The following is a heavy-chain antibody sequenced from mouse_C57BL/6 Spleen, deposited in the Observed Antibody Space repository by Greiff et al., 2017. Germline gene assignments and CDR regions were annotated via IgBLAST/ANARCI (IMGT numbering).Heavy chain of an antibody. Sequence: EVKLVESGGGLVKPGGSLKLSCAASGFTFSDYGMHWVRQAPEKGLEWVAYISSGSSTIYYADTVKGRFTISRDNAKNTLFLQMTSLRSEDTAMYYCARDDGYYRYFDVWGTGTTVTGSS. CDR1: GFTFSDYG. CDR2: ISSGSSTI. D-gene: IGHD2-3*01. J-gene: IGHJ1*03. CDR3: ARDDGYYRYFDV. V-gene: IGHV5-17*01.